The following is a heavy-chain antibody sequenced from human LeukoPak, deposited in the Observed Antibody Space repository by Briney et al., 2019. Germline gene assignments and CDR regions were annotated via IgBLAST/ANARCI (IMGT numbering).Heavy chain of an antibody. V-gene: IGHV3-53*05. CDR2: IYADGST. D-gene: IGHD2-8*01. CDR3: AKNARAYYYYGMDV. CDR1: GFTVSSNY. J-gene: IGHJ6*02. Sequence: GGSLRLSCAASGFTVSSNYMSWVRQSPVKGLEWVSVIYADGSTYYADSVKGRFTISRDNSKNTLYLQMNSLRAEDTALYYCAKNARAYYYYGMDVWGQGTTVTVSS.